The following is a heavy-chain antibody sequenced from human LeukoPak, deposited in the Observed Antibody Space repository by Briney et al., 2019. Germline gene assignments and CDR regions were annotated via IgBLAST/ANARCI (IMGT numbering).Heavy chain of an antibody. Sequence: SETLSLTCTVSGGSISSYDWSWIRQPPGKGLEWIGYIYYSGSTNYNPSLKSRVTMSVDTSKNQFSLKLSSVTAADTAVFYCARSSCSDSSCWRGYFDYWGQGTLVTVSS. CDR3: ARSSCSDSSCWRGYFDY. CDR2: IYYSGST. J-gene: IGHJ4*02. CDR1: GGSISSYD. V-gene: IGHV4-59*12. D-gene: IGHD2-2*01.